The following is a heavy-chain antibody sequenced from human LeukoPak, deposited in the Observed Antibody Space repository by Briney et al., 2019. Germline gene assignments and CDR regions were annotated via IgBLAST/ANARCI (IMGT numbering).Heavy chain of an antibody. J-gene: IGHJ4*02. CDR2: ISRDGSSG. CDR3: VRDGSAGTYGYSDS. V-gene: IGHV3-74*01. CDR1: GFTFNSYW. Sequence: GGSLRLSCAASGFTFNSYWMHWVRQAPGKGLVGVSRISRDGSSGDYADSVKGRFPISRDNAKNTLYQQMNSLRAEDTALYHCVRDGSAGTYGYSDSWGQGTLVSVSS. D-gene: IGHD5-18*01.